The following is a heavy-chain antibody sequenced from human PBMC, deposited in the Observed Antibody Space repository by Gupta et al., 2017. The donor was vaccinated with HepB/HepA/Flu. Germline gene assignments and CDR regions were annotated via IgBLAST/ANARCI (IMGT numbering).Heavy chain of an antibody. J-gene: IGHJ4*02. CDR1: YGSITSGRNY. CDR2: IYYNGNT. V-gene: IGHV4-39*01. Sequence: QLQLQESGPGLVKPSETLSLNCTVSYGSITSGRNYWGWIRQPPGKGLEWIGSIYYNGNTYYNPSLKSRVTISVDTSKNQFSLKLTSVTAADTGIYYCARVGTRVYYFDYWGQGTLVPVSS. D-gene: IGHD6-13*01. CDR3: ARVGTRVYYFDY.